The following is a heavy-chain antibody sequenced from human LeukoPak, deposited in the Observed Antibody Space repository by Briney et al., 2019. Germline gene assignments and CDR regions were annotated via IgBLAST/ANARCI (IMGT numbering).Heavy chain of an antibody. CDR2: IKQEGSEK. D-gene: IGHD6-13*01. Sequence: GGSLRLSCAASGFTFSSYWMSWVRQAPGKGLEWVANIKQEGSEKYYVDSVKGRFTISRDNAKNSLYLQMTSLRAEDTAVYYCARDSHSSSWYSRFIYYYYGMDVWGQGTTVTVSS. CDR1: GFTFSSYW. V-gene: IGHV3-7*01. CDR3: ARDSHSSSWYSRFIYYYYGMDV. J-gene: IGHJ6*02.